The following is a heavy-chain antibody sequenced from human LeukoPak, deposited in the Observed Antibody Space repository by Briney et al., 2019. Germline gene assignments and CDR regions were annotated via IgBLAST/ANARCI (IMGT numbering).Heavy chain of an antibody. J-gene: IGHJ4*02. V-gene: IGHV3-30*02. CDR1: GFSFSGYG. D-gene: IGHD3-3*01. CDR2: IRYDGSNE. CDR3: ARDRDYDFWSGYTDC. Sequence: GSLRLSCAASGFSFSGYGMHWVRQAPGKGLEWVAFIRYDGSNEYYADSVKGRFTISRDKSKNTLSLQMNGLRAEDTAVYYCARDRDYDFWSGYTDCWGQGTLVTVSS.